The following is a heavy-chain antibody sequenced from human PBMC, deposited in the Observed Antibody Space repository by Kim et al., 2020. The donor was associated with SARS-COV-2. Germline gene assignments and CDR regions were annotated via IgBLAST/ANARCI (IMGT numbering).Heavy chain of an antibody. D-gene: IGHD6-13*01. Sequence: PSLKSRVTISVATSKNQFSLKLSSVTAADTAVYYCARGSRGGSSWYWFDPWGQGTLVTVSS. CDR3: ARGSRGGSSWYWFDP. V-gene: IGHV4-59*09. J-gene: IGHJ5*02.